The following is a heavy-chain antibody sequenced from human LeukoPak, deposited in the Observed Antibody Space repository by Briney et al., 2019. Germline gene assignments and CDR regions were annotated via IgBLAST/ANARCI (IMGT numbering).Heavy chain of an antibody. CDR3: AKGDGYNYDSWFDP. CDR1: GFSFNNYA. V-gene: IGHV3-23*01. D-gene: IGHD5-24*01. Sequence: PGGSLRLSCAASGFSFNNYALSWVRQAPGKGLEWVSAISDSGGSTYYADSVKGRFTISRDNSQNTLYLQMNSLRAEDTAVYYCAKGDGYNYDSWFDPGGPGTLVTVSS. J-gene: IGHJ5*02. CDR2: ISDSGGST.